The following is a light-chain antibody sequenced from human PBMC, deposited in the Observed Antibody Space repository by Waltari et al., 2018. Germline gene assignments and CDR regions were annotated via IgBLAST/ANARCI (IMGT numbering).Light chain of an antibody. Sequence: DIVMTQTPLSSPVTLGQPASISCRSSQSLAHSDGTTFLNWLHQRPGQPPRLLIYEVSKRFSGVPDRFSGSGAGTDFILKISRVEAEDVGVYYCMQGVRLPWTFGQGTKVEIK. CDR1: QSLAHSDGTTF. J-gene: IGKJ1*01. CDR2: EVS. V-gene: IGKV2-24*01. CDR3: MQGVRLPWT.